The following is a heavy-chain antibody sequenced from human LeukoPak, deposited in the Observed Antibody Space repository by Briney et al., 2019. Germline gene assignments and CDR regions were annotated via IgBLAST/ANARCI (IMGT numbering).Heavy chain of an antibody. Sequence: ASVKVSGKASGYTFTSYYMHWGRQAPGQGLEWRGIINPSGGSTSYAQKFQGRVTMTRDTSTSTVYMELSSLRSEDTAVYYCARGSYSAGFDYWGQGTLVTVSS. CDR1: GYTFTSYY. CDR2: INPSGGST. J-gene: IGHJ4*02. V-gene: IGHV1-46*01. D-gene: IGHD1-26*01. CDR3: ARGSYSAGFDY.